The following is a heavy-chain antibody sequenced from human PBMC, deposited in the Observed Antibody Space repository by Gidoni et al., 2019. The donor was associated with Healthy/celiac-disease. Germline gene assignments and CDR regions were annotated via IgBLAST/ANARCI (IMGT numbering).Heavy chain of an antibody. J-gene: IGHJ4*02. CDR3: ARSAKRFRAVAGTGYFDY. Sequence: QVQLVASGGGVVQPGRSLRLSCAAYGFTFRSYAMPWVRQAPGKGLEWVAVISYDGSNKYYADSVKGRFTISRDNSKNTLYLQMNSLRAEDTAVYYCARSAKRFRAVAGTGYFDYWGQGTLVTVSS. CDR1: GFTFRSYA. D-gene: IGHD6-19*01. V-gene: IGHV3-30-3*01. CDR2: ISYDGSNK.